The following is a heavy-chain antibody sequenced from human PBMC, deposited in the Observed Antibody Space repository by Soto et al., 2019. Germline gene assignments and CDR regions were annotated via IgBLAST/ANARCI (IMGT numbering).Heavy chain of an antibody. Sequence: PSETLSLTCTVSGGSISSYYWSWIRQPPGKGLEWIGYIYYSGSTNYNPSLKSRVTTSVDTSKNQFSLKLSSVTAADTAVYYCAREGSYNDFDYWGQGTLVTVSS. CDR2: IYYSGST. CDR1: GGSISSYY. V-gene: IGHV4-59*01. CDR3: AREGSYNDFDY. D-gene: IGHD1-26*01. J-gene: IGHJ4*02.